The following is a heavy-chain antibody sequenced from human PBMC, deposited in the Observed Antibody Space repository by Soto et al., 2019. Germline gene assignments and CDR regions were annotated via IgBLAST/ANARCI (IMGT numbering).Heavy chain of an antibody. Sequence: QVQLVQSGAPVKKPGASLKVSCKASVYTFTSYGISWVRQAPGQGLEWMVWISAYNGKTNYAQKLQGRVTMNTDTSTSTAYMELRGLIAVDTAVYYCARVAIDYYCSGSYWVDYWGQGTLVTVSS. J-gene: IGHJ4*02. CDR3: ARVAIDYYCSGSYWVDY. CDR1: VYTFTSYG. V-gene: IGHV1-18*01. D-gene: IGHD3-10*01. CDR2: ISAYNGKT.